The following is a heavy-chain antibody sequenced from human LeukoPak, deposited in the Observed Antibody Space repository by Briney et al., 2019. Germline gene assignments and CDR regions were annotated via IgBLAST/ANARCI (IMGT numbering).Heavy chain of an antibody. CDR2: INHSGST. D-gene: IGHD3-10*01. J-gene: IGHJ6*03. CDR3: ARGPRRITMVQRSYYYYYMDV. Sequence: SETLSLTCAVYGGSFSGYYWSWIRQPPGKGLEWIGEINHSGSTNYNPSLKSRVTISVDTSKNQFSLKLSSVTAADTAVYYCARGPRRITMVQRSYYYYYMDVWGKGTTVTVSS. CDR1: GGSFSGYY. V-gene: IGHV4-34*01.